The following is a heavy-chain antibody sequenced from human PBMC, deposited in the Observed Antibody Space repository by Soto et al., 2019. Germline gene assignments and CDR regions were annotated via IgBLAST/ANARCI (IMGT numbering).Heavy chain of an antibody. CDR2: ISAYNGNT. V-gene: IGHV1-18*04. D-gene: IGHD3-3*01. CDR3: ASTRGASYYDFWSVYYDNWFDP. CDR1: GYTFTSYG. Sequence: GASVKVSCKASGYTFTSYGISWVRQAPGQGLEWMGWISAYNGNTNYAQKLQGRVTMTTDTSTSTAYMELRSLRSDDTAVYYCASTRGASYYDFWSVYYDNWFDPWGQGTLVTVSS. J-gene: IGHJ5*02.